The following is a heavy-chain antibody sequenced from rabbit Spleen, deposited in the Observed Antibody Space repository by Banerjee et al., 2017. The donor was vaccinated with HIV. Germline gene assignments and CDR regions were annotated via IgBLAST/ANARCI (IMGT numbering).Heavy chain of an antibody. V-gene: IGHV1S40*01. CDR1: GVSFSFNNY. Sequence: VESGGDLVKPGASLTLTCTASGVSFSFNNYMCWVRQAPGKGLEWIACIDAGSSGFTYFATWAKGRFTISKTSSTTVTLQMTRLTAADTATYFCARDTSSSFSSYGMDLWGPGTLVTVS. CDR3: ARDTSSSFSSYGMDL. CDR2: IDAGSSGFT. J-gene: IGHJ6*01. D-gene: IGHD1-1*01.